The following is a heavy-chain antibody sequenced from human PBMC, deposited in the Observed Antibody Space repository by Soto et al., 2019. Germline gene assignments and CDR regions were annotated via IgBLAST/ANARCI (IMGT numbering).Heavy chain of an antibody. J-gene: IGHJ6*02. D-gene: IGHD1-1*01. CDR1: GYSISSGYY. CDR3: ARAMRDAYNFYYHGMDV. Sequence: PSETLSLTCAVSGYSISSGYYWGWIRQPPGKGLEYIGSIYHSGSTDYNPSLKSRITISLDKSKNQFSLNLTSVTAADTAVYYCARAMRDAYNFYYHGMDVWGQGTTVTVSS. V-gene: IGHV4-38-2*01. CDR2: IYHSGST.